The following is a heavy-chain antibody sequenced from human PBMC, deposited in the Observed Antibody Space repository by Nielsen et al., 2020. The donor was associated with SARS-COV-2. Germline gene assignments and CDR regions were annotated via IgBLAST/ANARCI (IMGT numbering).Heavy chain of an antibody. CDR3: ARVPGRTRRDGYNSFITYYYYGMDV. CDR2: IRYDGSNK. D-gene: IGHD5-24*01. V-gene: IGHV3-30*02. Sequence: WIRQPPGKGLEWVAFIRYDGSNKYYADSVKGRFTISRDNSKNTLYLQMNSLRAEDTAVYYCARVPGRTRRDGYNSFITYYYYGMDVWGQGTTVTVSS. J-gene: IGHJ6*02.